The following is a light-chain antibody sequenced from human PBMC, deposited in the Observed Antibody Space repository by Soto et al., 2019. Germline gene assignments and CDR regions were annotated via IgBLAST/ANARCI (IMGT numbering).Light chain of an antibody. V-gene: IGKV3-15*01. CDR2: GAS. CDR1: QGVGCD. CDR3: QQYNNWPPFT. J-gene: IGKJ3*01. Sequence: EIVMTQSPVTLSASPGERVTLSCRASQGVGCDVAWYQQKPGQAPGLLIYGASIREVGVPARFSGSGSGTEFTLTISSLQSEDFAVYYCQQYNNWPPFTYGPGTIVDIK.